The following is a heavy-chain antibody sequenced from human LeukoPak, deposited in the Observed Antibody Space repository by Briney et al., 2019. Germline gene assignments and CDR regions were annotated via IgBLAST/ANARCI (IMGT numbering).Heavy chain of an antibody. V-gene: IGHV4-59*01. CDR2: IYYSGST. J-gene: IGHJ3*02. D-gene: IGHD6-19*01. CDR1: GGSISSYY. Sequence: SETLSLTCTVSGGSISSYYWSWIRQPPGKGLEWIGYIYYSGSTNYNPSLKSRVTISVDTSKNQFSLKLSSVTAADPGVYYCARVGYGSGSPRRAFDIWGQGTMVTVSS. CDR3: ARVGYGSGSPRRAFDI.